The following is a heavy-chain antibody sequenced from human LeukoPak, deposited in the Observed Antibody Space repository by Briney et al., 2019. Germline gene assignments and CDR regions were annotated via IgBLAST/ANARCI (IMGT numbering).Heavy chain of an antibody. CDR2: IRSSGSII. CDR3: ARESCSSGYYYFDY. V-gene: IGHV3-48*03. D-gene: IGHD3-22*01. J-gene: IGHJ4*02. CDR1: GVTSSSYE. Sequence: PGGSLRLSCAASGVTSSSYEMNWVRQAPGKGLEWGSYIRSSGSIIYYADSVKGRFTISRDNAKNSLYLQMNSLRAEDTAVYYCARESCSSGYYYFDYWGQGTLVTVSS.